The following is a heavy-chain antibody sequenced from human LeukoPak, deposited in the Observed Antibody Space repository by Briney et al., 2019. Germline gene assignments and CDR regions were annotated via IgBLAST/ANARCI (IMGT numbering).Heavy chain of an antibody. V-gene: IGHV3-48*04. CDR2: ISSSGSTI. CDR3: ARGAYDGSSWYPRVDYYYYYYMDV. J-gene: IGHJ6*03. CDR1: GFTFSSYS. Sequence: GGSLRLSCAASGFTFSSYSMNWVRQAPGKGLEWVSYISSSGSTIYYADSVKGRFTISRDNAKNSLYLQMNSLRAEDTAVYYCARGAYDGSSWYPRVDYYYYYYMDVWGKGTTVTISS. D-gene: IGHD6-13*01.